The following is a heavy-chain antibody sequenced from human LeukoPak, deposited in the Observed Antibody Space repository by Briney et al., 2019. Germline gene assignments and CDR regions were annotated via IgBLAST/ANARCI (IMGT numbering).Heavy chain of an antibody. V-gene: IGHV3-23*01. CDR1: GFTFSSYT. J-gene: IGHJ4*02. CDR2: ISGSGGST. CDR3: AKMASAYDYNDY. Sequence: GGSLRLSCAASGFTFSSYTMSWVRQAPGKGLEWVSGISGSGGSTYYADSVKGRFTISRDNSRNTLYLQMNSLRAEDTAVYYCAKMASAYDYNDYWGQGTLVTVSS. D-gene: IGHD5-12*01.